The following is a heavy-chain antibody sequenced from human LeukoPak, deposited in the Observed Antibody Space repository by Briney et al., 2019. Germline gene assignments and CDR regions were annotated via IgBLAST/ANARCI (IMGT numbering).Heavy chain of an antibody. J-gene: IGHJ4*02. CDR1: GGSISSYY. Sequence: SETLSLTCTVSGGSISSYYWSWIRLPPGKGLEWIGYIYYSGSTNYNPSLKSRVTISVDTSKNQFSLKLSSVTAADTAVYYCAGEDYSSSWDYWGQGTLVTVSS. CDR3: AGEDYSSSWDY. V-gene: IGHV4-59*01. CDR2: IYYSGST. D-gene: IGHD6-13*01.